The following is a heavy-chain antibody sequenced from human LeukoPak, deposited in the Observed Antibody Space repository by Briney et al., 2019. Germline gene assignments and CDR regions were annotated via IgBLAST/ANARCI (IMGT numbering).Heavy chain of an antibody. CDR3: ASSTRAYYYMDV. V-gene: IGHV4-34*01. J-gene: IGHJ6*03. CDR2: INHSGST. Sequence: SETLSLTCAVYGGSFSGYYWSWIRQPPGKGLEWIGEINHSGSTNYNPSLKSRVTISADTSKNQFSLKLSSVTAADTAVYYCASSTRAYYYMDVWGKGTTVTVSS. D-gene: IGHD2-2*01. CDR1: GGSFSGYY.